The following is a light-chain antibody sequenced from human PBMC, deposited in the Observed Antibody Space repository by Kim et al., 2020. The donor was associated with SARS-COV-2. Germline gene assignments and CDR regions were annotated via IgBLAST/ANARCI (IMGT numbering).Light chain of an antibody. CDR1: QSIIYNY. Sequence: EIVLTQSPGTLSLSPGERATLSCRAIQSIIYNYLAWYQQKPGQAPRLPIYGASNRATGIPDRFSGSGSGTDFTLTISRLEPDDFAVYYCQQYGSSPLTFGGGTKVEIK. V-gene: IGKV3-20*01. J-gene: IGKJ4*01. CDR2: GAS. CDR3: QQYGSSPLT.